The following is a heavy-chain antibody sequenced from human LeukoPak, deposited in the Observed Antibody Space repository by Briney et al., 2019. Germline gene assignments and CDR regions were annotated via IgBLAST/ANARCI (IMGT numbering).Heavy chain of an antibody. D-gene: IGHD5-12*01. CDR1: GGSISSGGYY. J-gene: IGHJ1*01. CDR3: AHKKWRAEYFQH. V-gene: IGHV4-31*03. CDR2: IYYSGST. Sequence: SETLSLTCTVSGGSISSGGYYWSWIRQHPGKGLEWIGYIYYSGSTYYNPSLKSRVTISVDTSKNQFSLKLSSVTAADTATYYCAHKKWRAEYFQHWGQGTLVTVSS.